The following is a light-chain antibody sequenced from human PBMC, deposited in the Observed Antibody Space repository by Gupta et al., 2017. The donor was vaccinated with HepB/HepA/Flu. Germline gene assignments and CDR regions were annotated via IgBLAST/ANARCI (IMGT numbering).Light chain of an antibody. J-gene: IGLJ1*01. V-gene: IGLV1-40*01. CDR1: SSNIGAGYD. Sequence: QSVLTQPPSVSGAPGQRVTISCTGSSSNIGAGYDVHWYQQLPGTAPKLLIYGNSNRPSGVPDRFSGSMSGTSASLAITGLQAEDEADYYCQSYDSSLNVFGTGTKVTVL. CDR3: QSYDSSLNV. CDR2: GNS.